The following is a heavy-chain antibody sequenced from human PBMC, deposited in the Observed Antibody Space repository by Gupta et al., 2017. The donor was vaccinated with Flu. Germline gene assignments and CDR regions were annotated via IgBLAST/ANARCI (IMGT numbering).Heavy chain of an antibody. CDR3: ASFSGYHNWFDP. J-gene: IGHJ5*02. D-gene: IGHD5-18*01. CDR1: GFTFSSYS. CDR2: ISSSSSYI. V-gene: IGHV3-21*01. Sequence: EVQLVESGGGLVKPGGSLRLSCAASGFTFSSYSMNWVRQAPGKGLAWVSSISSSSSYIYYADSVKGRFTISRDNAKNSLYLQMNSLRAEDTAVYYCASFSGYHNWFDPWGQGTLVTVSS.